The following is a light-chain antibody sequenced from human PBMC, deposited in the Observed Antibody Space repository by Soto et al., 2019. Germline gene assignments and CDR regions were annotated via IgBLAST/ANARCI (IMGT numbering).Light chain of an antibody. V-gene: IGLV2-8*01. Sequence: QSALTQPPSASGSPGQSVTISCTGTSSDVGGYNYVSWYQQHPAKAPKLMIYEVSKRPSGVPDRFSGSKSGNTASLTVSGLQAEDEGDYYCSSYAGSNNMVFGGGTKLTVL. CDR1: SSDVGGYNY. J-gene: IGLJ2*01. CDR2: EVS. CDR3: SSYAGSNNMV.